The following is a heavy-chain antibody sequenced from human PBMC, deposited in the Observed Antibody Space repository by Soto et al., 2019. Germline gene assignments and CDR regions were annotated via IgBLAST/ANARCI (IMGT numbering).Heavy chain of an antibody. CDR3: ARGYYYDSSGYYPGSPCMDV. J-gene: IGHJ6*02. V-gene: IGHV4-30-2*01. Sequence: SETLSLTCAVSGGSISSGGYSWSWIRQPPGKGLEWIGYIYHSGSTYYNPSLKSRVTISVDRSKNQFSLKLSSVTAADTAVYYCARGYYYDSSGYYPGSPCMDVWGQGTTVTVSS. D-gene: IGHD3-22*01. CDR2: IYHSGST. CDR1: GGSISSGGYS.